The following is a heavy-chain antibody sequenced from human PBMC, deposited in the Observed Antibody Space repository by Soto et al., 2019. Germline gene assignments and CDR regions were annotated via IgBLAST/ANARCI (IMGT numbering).Heavy chain of an antibody. Sequence: SQTLSLTCAISGDSVSSNSAAWNWIRQSPSRGLEWLGRTYYRSKWYNDYAVSVKSRITINPDTSKNQFSLQLNSVTPEDTAVYYCARARRHIWNYGYYYYGMDVWGQGTTVTVSS. V-gene: IGHV6-1*01. CDR1: GDSVSSNSAA. CDR2: TYYRSKWYN. CDR3: ARARRHIWNYGYYYYGMDV. J-gene: IGHJ6*02. D-gene: IGHD1-7*01.